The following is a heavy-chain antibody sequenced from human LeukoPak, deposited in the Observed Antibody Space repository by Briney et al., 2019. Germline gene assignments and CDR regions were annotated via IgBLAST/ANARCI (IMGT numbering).Heavy chain of an antibody. Sequence: SVKVSCKASGGTFSSYAISWVRQAPGQGLEWMGGIIPIFGTANYARKFQGRVTITADESTSTAYMELSSLRSEDTAVYYCARSVVVMGGYYFDYWGQGTLVTVSS. D-gene: IGHD3-22*01. CDR3: ARSVVVMGGYYFDY. CDR2: IIPIFGTA. V-gene: IGHV1-69*13. CDR1: GGTFSSYA. J-gene: IGHJ4*02.